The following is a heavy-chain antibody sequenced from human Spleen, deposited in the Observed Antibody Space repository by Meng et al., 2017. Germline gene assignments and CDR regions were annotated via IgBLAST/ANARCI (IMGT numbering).Heavy chain of an antibody. D-gene: IGHD3-3*01. CDR3: ARGSSHRGIFGVVISRFDY. J-gene: IGHJ4*02. Sequence: SETLSLTCTVSGGSISSSSYYWGWIRQPPGKGLEWIGSIYYSGSTYYNPSLKSRVTISVDTSKNQFSLKLSSVTAADTAVYYCARGSSHRGIFGVVISRFDYWGQGTLVTVSS. CDR1: GGSISSSSYY. CDR2: IYYSGST. V-gene: IGHV4-39*07.